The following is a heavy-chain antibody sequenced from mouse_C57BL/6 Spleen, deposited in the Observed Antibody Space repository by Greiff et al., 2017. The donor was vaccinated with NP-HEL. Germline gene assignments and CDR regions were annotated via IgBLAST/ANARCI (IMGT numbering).Heavy chain of an antibody. CDR3: ARVNYYDYSSWFAY. CDR1: GFTFSDYY. Sequence: DVQLVESEGGLVQPGSSMKLSCTASGFTFSDYYMAWVRQVPEKGLEWVANINYDGSSTYYLDSLKSRFIISRDNAKNILYLQMSSLKSEDTATYYCARVNYYDYSSWFAYWGQGTLVTVSA. J-gene: IGHJ3*01. D-gene: IGHD2-4*01. CDR2: INYDGSST. V-gene: IGHV5-16*01.